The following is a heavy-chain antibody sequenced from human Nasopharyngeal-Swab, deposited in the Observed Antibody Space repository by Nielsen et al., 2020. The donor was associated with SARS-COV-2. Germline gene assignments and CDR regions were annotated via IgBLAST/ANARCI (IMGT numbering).Heavy chain of an antibody. CDR1: GFTFSSYA. CDR3: AKAYGSSWDY. J-gene: IGHJ4*02. V-gene: IGHV3-23*01. D-gene: IGHD6-13*01. Sequence: GESLKISCAASGFTFSSYAMSWVRQAPGKGLEWVSGISGSGGNTNYADSVKGRFTISRDNSKSTLYLQMNSLRAEDTAVYFCAKAYGSSWDYWGQGTLVTVSS. CDR2: ISGSGGNT.